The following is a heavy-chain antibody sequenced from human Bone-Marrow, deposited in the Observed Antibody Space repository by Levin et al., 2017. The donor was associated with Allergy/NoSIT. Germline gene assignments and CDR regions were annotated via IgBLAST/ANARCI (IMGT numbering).Heavy chain of an antibody. V-gene: IGHV3-73*01. Sequence: PGESLKISCVASEFGFSGSSIYWVRQASGKGLEWVGRSESSDGAASYAAPVSGRFTISRDDSKNSAYLHMNNVKTDDTAVYYCTLGSGSYRYLDLWGRGTLVTVSS. CDR3: TLGSGSYRYLDL. CDR1: EFGFSGSS. CDR2: RSESSDGAA. J-gene: IGHJ2*01. D-gene: IGHD3-10*01.